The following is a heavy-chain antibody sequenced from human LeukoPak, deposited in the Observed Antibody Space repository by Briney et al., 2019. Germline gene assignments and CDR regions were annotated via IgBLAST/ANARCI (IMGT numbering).Heavy chain of an antibody. Sequence: GGSLRLSCAASGFTFSYYGMHWVRQAPGKGLEWVSYITGSSSTIYYADSVKGRFTISRDNAKNSLYLQMNSLRAEDTAVYYCAREPTYSSSWYSSCDYWGQGTLVTVSS. V-gene: IGHV3-48*01. CDR1: GFTFSYYG. J-gene: IGHJ4*02. CDR3: AREPTYSSSWYSSCDY. CDR2: ITGSSSTI. D-gene: IGHD6-13*01.